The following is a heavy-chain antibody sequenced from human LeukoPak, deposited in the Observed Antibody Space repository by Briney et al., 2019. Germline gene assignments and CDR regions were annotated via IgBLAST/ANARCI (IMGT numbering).Heavy chain of an antibody. CDR2: IYYSGST. CDR1: GDSISYYY. V-gene: IGHV4-59*12. Sequence: TSETLSLTCTVSGDSISYYYWSWIRQPPGKGLEWIGYIYYSGSTNYNPSLKSRVTISVDTSKNQFSLKLSSVTAADTAVYFCARLRAHAYNYGFDYWGQGALVTVSS. CDR3: ARLRAHAYNYGFDY. J-gene: IGHJ4*02. D-gene: IGHD5-24*01.